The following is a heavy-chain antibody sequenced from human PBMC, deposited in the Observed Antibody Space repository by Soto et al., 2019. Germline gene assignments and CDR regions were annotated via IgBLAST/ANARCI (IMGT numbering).Heavy chain of an antibody. CDR2: ISAYNGNT. J-gene: IGHJ5*02. V-gene: IGHV1-18*01. D-gene: IGHD6-6*01. Sequence: QVQLVQSGAEVKKPGASVKVSCKASGYTFTSYGISWVRQAPGQGLEWMGWISAYNGNTNYAQKLQGRVTMTTDTSTSAAYREVRSLRSDDTAVYSGARSSGSGYWFDPWGQGTLVTVSS. CDR3: ARSSGSGYWFDP. CDR1: GYTFTSYG.